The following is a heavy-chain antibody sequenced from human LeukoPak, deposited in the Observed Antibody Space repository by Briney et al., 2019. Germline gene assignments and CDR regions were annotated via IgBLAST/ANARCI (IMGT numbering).Heavy chain of an antibody. CDR1: GYTFTGYY. CDR2: INPNSGST. J-gene: IGHJ4*02. Sequence: GASVKVSCKASGYTFTGYYMHWVRQAPGQGLEWMGWINPNSGSTNYAQKFQGRVTMTRDTSINTASMELSGLRSDDTAVYYCARDWEYYFDYWGQGTLVTVSS. V-gene: IGHV1-2*02. D-gene: IGHD1-26*01. CDR3: ARDWEYYFDY.